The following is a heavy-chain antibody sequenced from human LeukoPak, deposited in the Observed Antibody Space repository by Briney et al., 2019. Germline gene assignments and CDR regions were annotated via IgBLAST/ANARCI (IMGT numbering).Heavy chain of an antibody. CDR1: GFTFSSYW. CDR3: ARYRDNSGPIDS. Sequence: GGSLRLSCAASGFTFSSYWMHWVRQAPGKGLVWVSLINTDGSITNYADSVKGRFTISRDNAKSSLYLEMNSLRAEDTAVYYCARYRDNSGPIDSWGQGILVTVSS. CDR2: INTDGSIT. D-gene: IGHD3-22*01. V-gene: IGHV3-74*01. J-gene: IGHJ4*02.